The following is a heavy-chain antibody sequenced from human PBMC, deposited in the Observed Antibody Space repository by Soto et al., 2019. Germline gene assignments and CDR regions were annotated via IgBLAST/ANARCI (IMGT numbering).Heavy chain of an antibody. CDR3: ARGAYCGGDCYPRADAFDI. Sequence: GGSLRLSCAASGFTSSSYWMHWVRQAPGKGLVWVSRINSDGSSTSYADSVKGRFTIPRDNAKNTLYLQMNSLRAEDTAVYYCARGAYCGGDCYPRADAFDIWGQGTMVTVSS. CDR1: GFTSSSYW. D-gene: IGHD2-21*02. V-gene: IGHV3-74*01. CDR2: INSDGSST. J-gene: IGHJ3*02.